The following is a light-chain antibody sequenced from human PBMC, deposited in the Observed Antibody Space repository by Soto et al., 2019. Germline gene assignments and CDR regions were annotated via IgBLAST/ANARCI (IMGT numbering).Light chain of an antibody. J-gene: IGKJ5*01. V-gene: IGKV3-20*01. CDR3: HQFDPSTSAIT. CDR2: DAS. Sequence: DIELTQSPSTLSLSAGDRATLSCRASQSVSNYLAWYQQKPGQAPKLLIYDASSRASGVPARFSGSGSGTEFSQFTLRLDTVDFEEYDSHQFDPSTSAITFGQGTRLEIK. CDR1: QSVSNY.